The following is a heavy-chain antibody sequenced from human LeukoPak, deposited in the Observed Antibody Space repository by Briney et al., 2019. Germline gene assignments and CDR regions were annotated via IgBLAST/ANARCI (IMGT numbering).Heavy chain of an antibody. Sequence: ASVKVSCKASGYTFTSYYMHWVRQAPGQGLEWMGIINPSGGSTSYAQKFQGRVTMTEDTSTDTAYMELSSLRSGDTAVYYCATGVGATPGYYFDYWGQGTLVTVSS. CDR3: ATGVGATPGYYFDY. CDR1: GYTFTSYY. CDR2: INPSGGST. D-gene: IGHD1-26*01. V-gene: IGHV1-46*01. J-gene: IGHJ4*02.